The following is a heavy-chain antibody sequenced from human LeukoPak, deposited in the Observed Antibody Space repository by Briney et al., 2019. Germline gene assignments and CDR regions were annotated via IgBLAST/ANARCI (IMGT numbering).Heavy chain of an antibody. D-gene: IGHD6-19*01. CDR1: GFTFSSYW. CDR2: INSDGSST. V-gene: IGHV3-74*01. J-gene: IGHJ4*02. Sequence: PGGSLRLSRAASGFTFSSYWMHWVRQAPGKGLVWVSRINSDGSSTSYADSVKGRFTISRDNAKNTLYLQMNSLRAEDTAVYYCASFLYSSGDDVFDYWGQGTLVTVSS. CDR3: ASFLYSSGDDVFDY.